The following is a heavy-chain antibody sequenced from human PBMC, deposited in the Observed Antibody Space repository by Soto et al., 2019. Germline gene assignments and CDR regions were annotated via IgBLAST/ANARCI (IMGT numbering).Heavy chain of an antibody. CDR1: GYTFTSYA. V-gene: IGHV1-18*01. CDR3: ARVTPYGSATEIYGMEF. D-gene: IGHD3-10*01. J-gene: IGHJ6*01. CDR2: INANNGNT. Sequence: ASVKVSCKASGYTFTSYAVSWLRHAHGQGLEWMGWINANNGNTNYAQKIQGFVTMTRDTSISTAYMELSRLRSVDTAVYYCARVTPYGSATEIYGMEFWGQRTTLTVSS.